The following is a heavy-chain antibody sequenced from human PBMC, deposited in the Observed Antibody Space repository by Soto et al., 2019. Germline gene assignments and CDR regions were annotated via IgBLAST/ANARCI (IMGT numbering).Heavy chain of an antibody. V-gene: IGHV1-3*01. CDR1: GYTFTSYA. J-gene: IGHJ4*01. D-gene: IGHD3-22*01. Sequence: ASVKVSCKASGYTFTSYAMHWVRQAPGQRLEWMGWINAGNGNTKYSQKFQGRVTMTTDTSTSTAYMELRSLRSDDTAIYYCARVPILSTTMIVVVIPTLFDYGGHGALVTVSS. CDR3: ARVPILSTTMIVVVIPTLFDY. CDR2: INAGNGNT.